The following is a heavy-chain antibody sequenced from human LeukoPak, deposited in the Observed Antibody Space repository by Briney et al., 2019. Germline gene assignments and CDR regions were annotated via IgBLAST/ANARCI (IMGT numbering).Heavy chain of an antibody. Sequence: SETLSLTCAVYGGSFSGYYWSWIRQPPGKGLEWIGEINHSGSTNYNPSLKSRVTISVDTSKNQFSLKLSSVTAADTAVYYCARRIMITFGGVNVPQGGYFDYWGQGTLVTVSS. CDR1: GGSFSGYY. D-gene: IGHD3-16*02. V-gene: IGHV4-34*01. CDR3: ARRIMITFGGVNVPQGGYFDY. J-gene: IGHJ4*02. CDR2: INHSGST.